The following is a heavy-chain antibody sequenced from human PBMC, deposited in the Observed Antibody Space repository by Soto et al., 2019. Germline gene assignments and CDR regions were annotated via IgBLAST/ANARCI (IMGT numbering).Heavy chain of an antibody. D-gene: IGHD3-3*01. CDR3: ARDQGITTFGVYSMYYYGMDV. CDR2: INPDNGNT. V-gene: IGHV1-18*01. CDR1: GYTFTRSG. J-gene: IGHJ6*02. Sequence: QVQLVQSGAEVKKPGASVKVSCKASGYTFTRSGISWVRQAPGQGLEWLGWINPDNGNTNYAQHLQGRVSLTTDTSARTAQMDLRSLRSDDTAVYYCARDQGITTFGVYSMYYYGMDVWGQGTTVTVSS.